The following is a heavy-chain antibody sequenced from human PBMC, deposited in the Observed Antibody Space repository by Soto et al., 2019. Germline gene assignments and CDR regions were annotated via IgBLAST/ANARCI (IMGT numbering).Heavy chain of an antibody. J-gene: IGHJ5*02. D-gene: IGHD1-26*01. CDR3: ASGELGFNWFDP. CDR2: THYTGSS. Sequence: QVQLEESGPGLVKPSQTLSLTCTVSGDSVNNGGYYWTWIRQHPGKGLEWIGYTHYTGSSYYNPSLQSRVTISLDTSQNQILMNLSSVTAADTAVYYCASGELGFNWFDPWGQGTLVTVSS. V-gene: IGHV4-31*03. CDR1: GDSVNNGGYY.